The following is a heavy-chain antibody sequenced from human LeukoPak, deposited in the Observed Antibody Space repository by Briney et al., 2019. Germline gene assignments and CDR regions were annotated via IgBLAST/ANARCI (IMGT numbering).Heavy chain of an antibody. CDR3: ARRSTYGSGTNYLFDY. J-gene: IGHJ4*02. V-gene: IGHV5-51*01. CDR1: GXSFPIYW. CDR2: IYPGDSDT. D-gene: IGHD3-10*01. Sequence: GESLKISCKGSGXSFPIYWIAWVRQMPGNGLEWMGIIYPGDSDTRYSPSFQGQITISADKSISTAYLQWSSLKASDTAMYYCARRSTYGSGTNYLFDYWGQGTLVTVSS.